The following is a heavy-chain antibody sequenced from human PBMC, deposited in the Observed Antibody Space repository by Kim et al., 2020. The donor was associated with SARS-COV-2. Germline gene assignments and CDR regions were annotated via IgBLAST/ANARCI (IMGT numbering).Heavy chain of an antibody. Sequence: GGSLRLSCAASGFTFSSYWMSWVRQAPGKGLEWVANIKQDGSEKYYVDSVKGRFTISRDNAKNSLYLQMNSLRAEDTAVYYCARDRVPAAMWAYYGMDVWGQGTTVTVSS. CDR3: ARDRVPAAMWAYYGMDV. V-gene: IGHV3-7*01. CDR2: IKQDGSEK. CDR1: GFTFSSYW. D-gene: IGHD2-2*01. J-gene: IGHJ6*02.